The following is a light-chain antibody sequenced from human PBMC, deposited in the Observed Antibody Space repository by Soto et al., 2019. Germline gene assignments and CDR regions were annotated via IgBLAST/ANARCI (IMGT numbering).Light chain of an antibody. V-gene: IGLV2-14*01. J-gene: IGLJ1*01. CDR2: DVS. CDR3: SSYTSSSTLV. Sequence: QSVLPQPASVSGSPGQSITISCTGTSSDVGGYNYVSWYQQHPGKAPKLMIYDVSNRPSGVSNRFSGSKSGNTASLTISGLQAEDEADYYCSSYTSSSTLVFGTGTKATVL. CDR1: SSDVGGYNY.